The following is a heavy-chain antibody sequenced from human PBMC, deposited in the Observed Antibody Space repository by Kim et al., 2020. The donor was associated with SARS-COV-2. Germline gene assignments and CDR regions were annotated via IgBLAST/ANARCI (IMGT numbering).Heavy chain of an antibody. Sequence: GGSLRLSCAASGFTFSNYWMSWVRQAPGKGLEWVASIKQDGSEKNFVGSVKGRFTISRDNAKNSLSLQMNSLRVEDTAGYYCRAGLIDYWGQGTLVTVSS. CDR2: IKQDGSEK. CDR3: RAGLIDY. V-gene: IGHV3-7*01. J-gene: IGHJ4*02. D-gene: IGHD6-19*01. CDR1: GFTFSNYW.